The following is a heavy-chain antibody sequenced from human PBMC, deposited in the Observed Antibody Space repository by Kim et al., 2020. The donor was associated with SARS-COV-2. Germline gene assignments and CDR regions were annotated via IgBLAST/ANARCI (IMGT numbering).Heavy chain of an antibody. CDR3: ARFPSTYSQRSSYADSPR. Sequence: SETLSLICAVSGGSFSGYFWSWVRQAPGKGLEWIGEINHSGTTNQNPSLKSRLAISIDPSKNQVSLNLTSVTAADTAVYFCARFPSTYSQRSSYADSPRWGQGTLVIVSS. D-gene: IGHD5-18*01. J-gene: IGHJ4*02. V-gene: IGHV4-34*01. CDR2: INHSGTT. CDR1: GGSFSGYF.